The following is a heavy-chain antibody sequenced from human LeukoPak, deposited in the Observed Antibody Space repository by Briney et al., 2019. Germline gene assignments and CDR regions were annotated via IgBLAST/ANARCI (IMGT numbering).Heavy chain of an antibody. CDR3: ARKGYCSSTSCYEYAFDI. J-gene: IGHJ3*02. D-gene: IGHD2-2*01. Sequence: SETLSLTCTVSGGSISSYYWSWIRQPAGKGLEWIGRIYTSGSTNYNPSLKSRVTMSVDTSKNQFSLKLSSVTAADTAVYYCARKGYCSSTSCYEYAFDIWGQGTMVTVSS. CDR1: GGSISSYY. V-gene: IGHV4-4*07. CDR2: IYTSGST.